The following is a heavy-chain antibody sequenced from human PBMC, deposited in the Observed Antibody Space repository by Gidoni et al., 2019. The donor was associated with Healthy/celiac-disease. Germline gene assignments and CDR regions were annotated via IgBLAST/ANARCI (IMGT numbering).Heavy chain of an antibody. CDR2: IDPGDSYT. Sequence: EVQLVQSGAEVKKPGASPRTSCKASGYTYTSYWNSWVRQMPGKGLEWMGRIDPGDSYTNYSPSFQGHVTISADKSISTAYLQWSSLKASDTAMYYCARGLSMAAAGTRGYYYYMDVWGKGTTVTVSS. D-gene: IGHD6-13*01. CDR1: GYTYTSYW. CDR3: ARGLSMAAAGTRGYYYYMDV. V-gene: IGHV5-10-1*03. J-gene: IGHJ6*03.